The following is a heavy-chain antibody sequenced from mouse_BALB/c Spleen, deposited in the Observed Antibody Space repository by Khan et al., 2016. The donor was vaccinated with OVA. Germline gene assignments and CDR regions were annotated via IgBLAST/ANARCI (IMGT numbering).Heavy chain of an antibody. Sequence: VQLQQSGAELARPGASVKMSCKASGYTFTSYTIHWIKKRPGQGLEWIGYINPSNGKPNYNKKLKDKATLTTDKSSTTAYLQLRSLTSAASAVYNCVLDGAYHRNDGWFAYWGQGTLVTVSA. CDR1: GYTFTSYT. CDR3: VLDGAYHRNDGWFAY. J-gene: IGHJ3*01. V-gene: IGHV1-4*01. CDR2: INPSNGKP. D-gene: IGHD2-14*01.